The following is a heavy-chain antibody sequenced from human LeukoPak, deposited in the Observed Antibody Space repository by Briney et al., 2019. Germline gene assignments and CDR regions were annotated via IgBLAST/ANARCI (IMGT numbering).Heavy chain of an antibody. D-gene: IGHD2-15*01. CDR1: GGSISSYY. CDR2: IYTSGCT. J-gene: IGHJ6*03. Sequence: SETLSLTCTVSGGSISSYYWSWIRQPAGKGLEWIGRIYTSGCTNYNPSLKSRVTISVDKSKNQFSLKLSSVTAADTAVYYCAREKIVVVVAAPGYYYYMDVWGKGTTVTVSS. V-gene: IGHV4-4*07. CDR3: AREKIVVVVAAPGYYYYMDV.